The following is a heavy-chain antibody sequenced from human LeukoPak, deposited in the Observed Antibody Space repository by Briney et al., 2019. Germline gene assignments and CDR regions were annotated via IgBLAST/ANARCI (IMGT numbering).Heavy chain of an antibody. V-gene: IGHV3-15*01. J-gene: IGHJ4*02. CDR2: IKSKTDGGTT. D-gene: IGHD2-2*01. CDR1: GFTFSNAW. CDR3: TTIDCSSTSCYEVDDY. Sequence: GGSLRLSCAASGFTFSNAWMSWVRQAPGKGLEWVGRIKSKTDGGTTDYAAPVKGGFTISRDDSKNTLYLQMNSLKTEDTAVYYCTTIDCSSTSCYEVDDYWGQGTLVTVSS.